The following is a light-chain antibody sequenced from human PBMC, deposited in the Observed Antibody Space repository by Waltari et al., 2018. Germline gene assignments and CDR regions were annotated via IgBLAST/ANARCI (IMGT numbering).Light chain of an antibody. J-gene: IGLJ1*01. CDR1: SSDVGSYNY. V-gene: IGLV2-14*03. CDR3: DSKTSSSPHL. Sequence: QSALTQPASVSGSPGQSITISCTGTSSDVGSYNYVSWYQQHPDKAPKLIIYDVSSRPSGVSNRFSGSKSGNTASLTISGLQAEDEADYYCDSKTSSSPHLFGTGTKVTVL. CDR2: DVS.